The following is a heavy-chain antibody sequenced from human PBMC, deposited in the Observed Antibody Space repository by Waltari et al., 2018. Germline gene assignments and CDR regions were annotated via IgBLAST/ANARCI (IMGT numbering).Heavy chain of an antibody. Sequence: QLQLQESGPGLVKPSETPSLTCTVSGGSISSSSYYWGWIRQPPGKGLEWIGSIYYSGSTYYNPSLKSRVTISVDTSKNQFSLKLSSVTAADTAVYYCATYSSGFLRNAFDIWGQGTMVTVSS. J-gene: IGHJ3*02. CDR2: IYYSGST. CDR3: ATYSSGFLRNAFDI. V-gene: IGHV4-39*05. D-gene: IGHD3-22*01. CDR1: GGSISSSSYY.